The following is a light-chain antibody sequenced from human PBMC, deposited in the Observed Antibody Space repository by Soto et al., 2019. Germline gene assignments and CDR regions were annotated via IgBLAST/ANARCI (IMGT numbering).Light chain of an antibody. J-gene: IGKJ2*01. CDR1: QSISSW. Sequence: DIQMTQSPSTLSASVADRVTITCRASQSISSWLAWSQQKPGKAPKLLIYKASSLESGDPSRFSGSESGTDLTLTISSLQPDDFETYYWQQYNSYSPYTFGQGTKLEIK. CDR2: KAS. CDR3: QQYNSYSPYT. V-gene: IGKV1-5*03.